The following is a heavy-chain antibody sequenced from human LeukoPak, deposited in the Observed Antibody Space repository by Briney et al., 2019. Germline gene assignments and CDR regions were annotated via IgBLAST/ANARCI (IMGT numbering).Heavy chain of an antibody. CDR2: IKQDGSQK. J-gene: IGHJ3*02. D-gene: IGHD4-17*01. CDR3: ARDPTVTNFHDAFDI. V-gene: IGHV3-7*05. Sequence: PGGSLRLSCAASGFTFSNAWMSWVRQAPGKGLEWVATIKQDGSQKEYVDFVKGRFTISRDNAKNSLYLQMNSLRAEDTAVYYCARDPTVTNFHDAFDIWGQGTMVTVSS. CDR1: GFTFSNAW.